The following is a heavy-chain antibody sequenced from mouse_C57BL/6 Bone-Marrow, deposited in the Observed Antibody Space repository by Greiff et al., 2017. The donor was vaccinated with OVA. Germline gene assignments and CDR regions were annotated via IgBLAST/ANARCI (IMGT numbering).Heavy chain of an antibody. Sequence: EVQVVESGGGLVQPGGSLKLSCAASGFTFSDYYMYWVRQTPEKRLEWVAYISNGGGSTYYPDTVKGRFTISRDNAKNTLYLQMSRLKSEDTAMYYCARPFYYGNSAWFAYWGQGTLVTVSA. V-gene: IGHV5-12*01. CDR3: ARPFYYGNSAWFAY. CDR1: GFTFSDYY. D-gene: IGHD2-1*01. J-gene: IGHJ3*01. CDR2: ISNGGGST.